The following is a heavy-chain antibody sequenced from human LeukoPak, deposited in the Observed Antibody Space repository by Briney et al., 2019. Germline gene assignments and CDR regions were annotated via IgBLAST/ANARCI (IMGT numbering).Heavy chain of an antibody. V-gene: IGHV3-23*01. D-gene: IGHD2-15*01. CDR3: AKARAVVVVAATNY. Sequence: PGGSLSPSCAAAGFSFSNYSMSWVRQAPGKVLEWVSAISGGGNSTYHADSGKGRLTISTANYKNPLMLQTNSLRAADTAVYYCAKARAVVVVAATNYWGQGTLVTVSS. J-gene: IGHJ4*02. CDR1: GFSFSNYS. CDR2: ISGGGNST.